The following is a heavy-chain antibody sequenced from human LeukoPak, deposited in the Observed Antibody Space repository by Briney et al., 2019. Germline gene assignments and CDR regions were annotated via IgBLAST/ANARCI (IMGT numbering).Heavy chain of an antibody. Sequence: GASVKVSCKASGGTFTSYSISWVRQAPGQGLEWMGGIIPIFGTANYAQKFQGRVTITADESTSTAYMELSSLRSEDTAVYYCARDPGRRTAGFFDYWGQGTLVTVSS. J-gene: IGHJ4*02. D-gene: IGHD1-14*01. V-gene: IGHV1-69*01. CDR1: GGTFTSYS. CDR3: ARDPGRRTAGFFDY. CDR2: IIPIFGTA.